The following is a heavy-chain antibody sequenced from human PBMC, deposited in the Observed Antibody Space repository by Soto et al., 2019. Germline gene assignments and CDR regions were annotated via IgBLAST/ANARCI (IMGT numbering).Heavy chain of an antibody. Sequence: GGSLRLSCAASGFTFSSYSMNWVRQAPGKGLEWVSYISSSSSTIYYADSVKGRFTISRDNAKNSLYLQMNSLRAEDTAVYYCARDEDHYYGSGSPSYFDYWGQGTLVTVSS. J-gene: IGHJ4*02. CDR2: ISSSSSTI. CDR1: GFTFSSYS. V-gene: IGHV3-48*01. D-gene: IGHD3-10*01. CDR3: ARDEDHYYGSGSPSYFDY.